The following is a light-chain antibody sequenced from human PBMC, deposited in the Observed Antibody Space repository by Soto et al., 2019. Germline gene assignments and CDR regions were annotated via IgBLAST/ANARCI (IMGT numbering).Light chain of an antibody. V-gene: IGKV3-15*01. J-gene: IGKJ1*01. Sequence: ERVLTQTPATLSVPPGERATLSCRASQSVSSNLAWYQQKPGQAPRLLIYGASTRATGIPARFSGSGSGTEFTLTISSLQSEDFAVYYCQQYNNWPRTFGQGTKV. CDR3: QQYNNWPRT. CDR2: GAS. CDR1: QSVSSN.